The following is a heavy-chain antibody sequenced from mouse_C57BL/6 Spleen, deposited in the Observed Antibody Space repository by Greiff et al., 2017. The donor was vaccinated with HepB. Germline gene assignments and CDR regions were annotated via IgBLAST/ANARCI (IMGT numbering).Heavy chain of an antibody. CDR2: IYPGDGDT. CDR3: ALIYYDYDPYYFDY. D-gene: IGHD2-4*01. CDR1: GYAFSSSW. J-gene: IGHJ2*01. Sequence: VQLQQSGPELVKPGASVKISCKASGYAFSSSWMNWVKQRPGKGLEWIGRIYPGDGDTNYNGKFKGKATLTADKSSSTAYMQLSSLPSEDSAVYFCALIYYDYDPYYFDYWGQGTTLTVSS. V-gene: IGHV1-82*01.